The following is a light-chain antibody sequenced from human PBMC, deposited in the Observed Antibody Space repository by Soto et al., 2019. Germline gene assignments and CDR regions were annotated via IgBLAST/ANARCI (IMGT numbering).Light chain of an antibody. CDR1: STDFVSYNR. V-gene: IGLV2-18*01. J-gene: IGLJ1*01. Sequence: QSALTQPPSVSGSPGQSVTISCTGTSTDFVSYNRVSWYQQPPGTAPKLMIYEVSKRPSGVPDRFSGSKSGNTASLTISGLQAADEADYYCSLYTSENAYVFGTGTKVNVL. CDR2: EVS. CDR3: SLYTSENAYV.